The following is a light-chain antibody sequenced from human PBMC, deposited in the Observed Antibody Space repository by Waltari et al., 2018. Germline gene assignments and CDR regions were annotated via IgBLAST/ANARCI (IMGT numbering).Light chain of an antibody. Sequence: ELLLTQSPGTLSLSPGERATLSCRASQSIGKYLVWYQHKPGQAPRLLMYEASRWATGIPDRFSGRGSGTDFILTISRLEPEDFAVYYCQNHERLPATFGQGTKVEIK. CDR3: QNHERLPAT. CDR1: QSIGKY. V-gene: IGKV3-20*01. CDR2: EAS. J-gene: IGKJ1*01.